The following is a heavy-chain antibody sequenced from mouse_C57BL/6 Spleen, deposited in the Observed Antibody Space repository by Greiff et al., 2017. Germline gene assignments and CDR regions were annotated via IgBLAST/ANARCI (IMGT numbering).Heavy chain of an antibody. CDR2: IYPNNGGN. V-gene: IGHV1-34*01. Sequence: EVHLVESGPELVKPGASVKLSCKASGYTFTHYYMHWVKQSHGKSLEWIGYIYPNNGGNSYKQKFKGKDTLTGDKSSSTAYMELRNLTSEDSAVYYCARLDYSIYAMGDWGKGATVTV. CDR1: GYTFTHYY. J-gene: IGHJ4*01. D-gene: IGHD2-5*01. CDR3: ARLDYSIYAMGD.